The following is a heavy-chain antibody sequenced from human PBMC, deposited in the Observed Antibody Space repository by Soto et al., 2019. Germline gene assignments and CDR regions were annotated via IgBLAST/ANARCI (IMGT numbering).Heavy chain of an antibody. CDR2: IHYSGST. J-gene: IGHJ4*02. CDR3: ARHREGGIFDY. Sequence: SETLCLTCTVSGDSVDSVDYYWGWIRQPPGKGLEWIASIHYSGSTYYNPSLKSRVTISVDTSKNQFSLKLSSVTAADTAVYYCARHREGGIFDYWGQGTLVTGSS. CDR1: GDSVDSVDYY. V-gene: IGHV4-39*01. D-gene: IGHD3-9*01.